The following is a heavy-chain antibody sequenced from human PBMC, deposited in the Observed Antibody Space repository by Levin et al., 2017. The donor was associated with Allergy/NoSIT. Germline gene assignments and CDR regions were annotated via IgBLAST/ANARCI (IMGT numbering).Heavy chain of an antibody. J-gene: IGHJ4*02. CDR2: ISSSGSTI. V-gene: IGHV3-48*03. CDR3: ARVTTVAASDY. Sequence: GESLKISCAASGFTFSSYEMNWVRQAPGKGLEWVSYISSSGSTIYYADSVKGRFTISRDNGKNLLYLQMNSLRAEDTAVYYCARVTTVAASDYWGQGTLVTVSS. D-gene: IGHD6-19*01. CDR1: GFTFSSYE.